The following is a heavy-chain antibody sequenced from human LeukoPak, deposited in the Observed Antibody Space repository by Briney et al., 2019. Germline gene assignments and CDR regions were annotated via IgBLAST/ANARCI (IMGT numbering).Heavy chain of an antibody. CDR3: ATVLGYWWYFDY. CDR2: IYYSGST. D-gene: IGHD2-8*02. J-gene: IGHJ4*02. Sequence: SETLSLTCTVSGSSISSYYWSWIRQPPGKGLEWIGYIYYSGSTNYNPSLKSRVTISVDTSKNQFSLKLSSVTAADTAVYYCATVLGYWWYFDYWGQGTLVTVSS. CDR1: GSSISSYY. V-gene: IGHV4-59*01.